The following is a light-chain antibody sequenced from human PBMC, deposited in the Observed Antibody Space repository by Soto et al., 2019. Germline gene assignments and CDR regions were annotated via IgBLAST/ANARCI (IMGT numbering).Light chain of an antibody. V-gene: IGKV3-20*01. CDR2: RGS. CDR3: QDYGTSAPWT. Sequence: EVVLTQSPGTLSLSPGERATLSCRASQTIRGNELAWYQQKPGQAPRLLIYRGSSRATGIPDRFSGRGSGTDFTLTISSREPEDFAVYYCQDYGTSAPWTFGQGTKVEIK. J-gene: IGKJ1*01. CDR1: QTIRGNE.